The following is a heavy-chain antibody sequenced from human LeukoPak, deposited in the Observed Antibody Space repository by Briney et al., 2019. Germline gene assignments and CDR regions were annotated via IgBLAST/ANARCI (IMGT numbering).Heavy chain of an antibody. CDR3: ARVGHWNDLDYYYYMDV. CDR1: GFTFSSYS. Sequence: PGGSLRLSCAVSGFTFSSYSMNWVRQAPGKRLEWVYAISSGSSHINYADSVKGRFTISRDNAENSLYLQMNSLRAEDTAVYYCARVGHWNDLDYYYYMDVWGKGTTVTVSS. CDR2: ISSGSSHI. J-gene: IGHJ6*03. V-gene: IGHV3-21*01. D-gene: IGHD1-1*01.